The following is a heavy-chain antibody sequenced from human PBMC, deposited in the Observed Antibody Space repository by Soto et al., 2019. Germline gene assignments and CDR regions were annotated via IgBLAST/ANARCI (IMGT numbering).Heavy chain of an antibody. Sequence: EVQLVESGGGLVQPGGSLRLSCAAFGLTFSNYWMSWVRQAPGKGLEWVANIKQDGSEKYYVDSVKGRFTISRDNAKNSLYLQMNSLRAEDTAVYYCARDQRTTGTRWFDPWGQGTLATVSS. CDR1: GLTFSNYW. J-gene: IGHJ5*02. D-gene: IGHD1-1*01. V-gene: IGHV3-7*05. CDR3: ARDQRTTGTRWFDP. CDR2: IKQDGSEK.